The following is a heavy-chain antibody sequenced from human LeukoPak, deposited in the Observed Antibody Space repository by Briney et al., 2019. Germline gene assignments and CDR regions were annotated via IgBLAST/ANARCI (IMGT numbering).Heavy chain of an antibody. D-gene: IGHD2-15*01. J-gene: IGHJ4*02. CDR3: APGGSTSQPRIPHYFDY. CDR2: INPNSGGA. Sequence: ASVKVSCKTSGYTFTGYYIHWVRQAPGQGLDWMGWINPNSGGANYAQKFQGRVTMTRDTSISTAYVELTRLRSDDTAVYYCAPGGSTSQPRIPHYFDYWGQGTLVTVSS. V-gene: IGHV1-2*02. CDR1: GYTFTGYY.